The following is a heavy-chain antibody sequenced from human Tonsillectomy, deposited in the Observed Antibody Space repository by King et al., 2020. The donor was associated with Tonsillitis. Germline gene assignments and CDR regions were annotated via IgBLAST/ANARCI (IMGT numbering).Heavy chain of an antibody. CDR1: GFTFSSYG. CDR2: IWSDGSNK. V-gene: IGHV3-33*01. D-gene: IGHD1-26*01. J-gene: IGHJ3*02. Sequence: VQLVESGGGVVQPGRSLRLSCAASGFTFSSYGMHWVRQAPGQGLEGGAVIWSDGSNKYYSDSVKGRFTNSRDNSKNMLYLQMNSLRAEDTAVYYCARESGSHRWAVDIWGQGTMVSVSS. CDR3: ARESGSHRWAVDI.